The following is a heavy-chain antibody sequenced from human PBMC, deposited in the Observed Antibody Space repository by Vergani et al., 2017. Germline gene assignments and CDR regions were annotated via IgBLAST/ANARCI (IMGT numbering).Heavy chain of an antibody. CDR3: AKGPYYDSSGYSYYYYGMDV. CDR2: IRYDGSNK. J-gene: IGHJ6*02. V-gene: IGHV3-30*02. CDR1: GVTSAGYA. Sequence: VQLEESGGGLVLPGRSLRLSCVASGVTSAGYAMHWVRQAPGKGLEWVAFIRYDGSNKYYADSVKGRFTISRDNSKNTLYLQMNSLRAEDTAVYYCAKGPYYDSSGYSYYYYGMDVWGQXP. D-gene: IGHD3-22*01.